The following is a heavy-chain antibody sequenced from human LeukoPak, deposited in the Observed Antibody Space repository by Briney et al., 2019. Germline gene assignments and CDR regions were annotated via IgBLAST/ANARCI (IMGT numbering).Heavy chain of an antibody. D-gene: IGHD3-3*01. Sequence: SVKVSCKASGGTFSSYAISWVRQDPGQGLEWMGGIIPIFGTANYAQKFQGRVTITADESTSTAYMELSSLRSEDTAVYYCASPYYDFWSGYSGWFDPWGQGTLVTVSS. V-gene: IGHV1-69*13. CDR3: ASPYYDFWSGYSGWFDP. J-gene: IGHJ5*02. CDR2: IIPIFGTA. CDR1: GGTFSSYA.